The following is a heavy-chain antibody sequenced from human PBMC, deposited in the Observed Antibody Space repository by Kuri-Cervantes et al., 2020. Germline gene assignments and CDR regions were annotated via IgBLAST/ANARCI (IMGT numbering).Heavy chain of an antibody. D-gene: IGHD3-16*01. J-gene: IGHJ6*02. CDR1: AFTVSSNY. Sequence: GGSLRLSCAASAFTVSSNYMSWVRQAPGKGLEWVSVIYSGGSTYYADSVKGRFTISRDNSKNTLYLQMNSLRAEDTAVYYCARVWGQDYYYYGTDVWGQGTTVTVSS. CDR3: ARVWGQDYYYYGTDV. CDR2: IYSGGST. V-gene: IGHV3-66*01.